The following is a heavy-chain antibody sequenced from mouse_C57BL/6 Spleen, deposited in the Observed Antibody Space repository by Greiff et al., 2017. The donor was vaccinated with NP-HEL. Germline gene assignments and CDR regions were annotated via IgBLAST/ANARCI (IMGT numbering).Heavy chain of an antibody. CDR3: ARGRWTNYYAMDY. D-gene: IGHD1-1*02. CDR1: GYTFTSYW. Sequence: VQLQQPGAELVKPGASVKLSCKASGYTFTSYWMQWVKQRPGQGLEWIGEIDPSDSYTNYNQKFKGKATLTVDTSSSTAYMQLSSLTSEDSAVYYCARGRWTNYYAMDYWGQGTSVTVSS. V-gene: IGHV1-50*01. CDR2: IDPSDSYT. J-gene: IGHJ4*01.